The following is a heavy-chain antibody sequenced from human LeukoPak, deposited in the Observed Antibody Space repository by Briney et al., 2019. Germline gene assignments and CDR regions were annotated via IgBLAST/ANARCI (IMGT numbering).Heavy chain of an antibody. CDR3: AREPYGSGTENYYYMDV. J-gene: IGHJ6*03. CDR1: GGSISSYY. V-gene: IGHV4-59*12. D-gene: IGHD3-10*01. Sequence: SETLSLTCTVFGGSISSYYWSWIRQPPGKGLEWIGHMFYSGTTNYNPSLKSRVTISVDTSKKQFSLKLSSVTAADTAVYYCAREPYGSGTENYYYMDVWGKGTTVTVSS. CDR2: MFYSGTT.